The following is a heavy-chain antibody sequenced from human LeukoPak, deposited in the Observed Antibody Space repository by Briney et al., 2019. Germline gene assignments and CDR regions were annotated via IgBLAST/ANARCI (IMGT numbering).Heavy chain of an antibody. V-gene: IGHV3-64D*06. CDR1: GFTFSNHF. D-gene: IGHD3-9*01. J-gene: IGHJ4*02. CDR2: IGPNGAST. CDR3: VKDLTGAWSFDY. Sequence: GGSLRLSCSTSGFTFSNHFMHWVRQAPGKGLEYVSSIGPNGASTLYADSVKGRFTISRDNSKNALYLQLTSLRLEDTALYYCVKDLTGAWSFDYWGQGTLVTVSS.